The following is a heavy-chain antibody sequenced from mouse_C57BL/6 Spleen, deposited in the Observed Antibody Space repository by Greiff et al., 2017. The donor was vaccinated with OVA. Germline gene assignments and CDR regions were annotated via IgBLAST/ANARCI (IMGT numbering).Heavy chain of an antibody. CDR2: IDPSDSET. CDR1: GYTFTSYW. CDR3: GRGSNGGGYAMDY. V-gene: IGHV1-52*01. Sequence: VQLQQPGAELVRPGSSVKLSCKASGYTFTSYWMHWVKQRPIQGLEWIGNIDPSDSETHYNQKFKDKATLTVDKSSSTAYMQLSSLPSEDSAVCYGGRGSNGGGYAMDYWGQGTSVTVSS. J-gene: IGHJ4*01.